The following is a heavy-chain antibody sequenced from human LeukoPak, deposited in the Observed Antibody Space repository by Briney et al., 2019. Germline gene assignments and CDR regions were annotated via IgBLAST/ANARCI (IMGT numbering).Heavy chain of an antibody. CDR2: IHTSGNII. V-gene: IGHV3-48*04. CDR1: GFTVSSNH. D-gene: IGHD2/OR15-2a*01. CDR3: ARAGRSLFRF. J-gene: IGHJ4*02. Sequence: GGSLRLPCAASGFTVSSNHMSWVRQAPGKGLEWISYIHTSGNIIYYADSVKGRFTISRDNAKNSLYLQMNSLRAEDTAVYYCARAGRSLFRFWGQGTLVTVSS.